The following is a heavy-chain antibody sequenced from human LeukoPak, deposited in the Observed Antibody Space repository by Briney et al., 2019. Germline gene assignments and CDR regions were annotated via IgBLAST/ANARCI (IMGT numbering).Heavy chain of an antibody. D-gene: IGHD3-22*01. CDR1: GGSISSYY. CDR3: ARDSNYYDSSGYWPFDY. V-gene: IGHV4-4*07. J-gene: IGHJ4*02. CDR2: IYTSGST. Sequence: SETLSLTCTVSGGSISSYYWSWIRQPAGKGLEWIGRIYTSGSTNYNPSLKSRVTMSVDTSKNQFSLNLSSVTAADTAVYYCARDSNYYDSSGYWPFDYWGQGTLVTVSS.